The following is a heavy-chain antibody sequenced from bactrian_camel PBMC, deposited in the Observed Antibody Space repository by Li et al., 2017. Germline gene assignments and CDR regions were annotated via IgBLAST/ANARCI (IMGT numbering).Heavy chain of an antibody. V-gene: IGHV3S7*01. Sequence: HVQLVESGGGLVQPGGSLRLSCAASGFTFSRNAMSWVRQAPGKGLEWVSAILNDVSTTYYADSVKGRFTISRDNAKNTLYLQMDSVKSEDTATYFCAPVVSNYWGQGTQVTVS. CDR3: APVVSNY. CDR1: GFTFSRNA. D-gene: IGHD2*01. J-gene: IGHJ4*01. CDR2: ILNDVSTT.